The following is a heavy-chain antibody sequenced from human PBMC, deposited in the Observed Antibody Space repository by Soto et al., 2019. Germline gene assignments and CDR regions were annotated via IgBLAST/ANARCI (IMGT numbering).Heavy chain of an antibody. D-gene: IGHD6-13*01. Sequence: EVQLLESGGGLVQPGGSLRLSCAASGFTFSNYAMSWVRQAPGKGLEWVSSISKSGGGTYYADSVKGRFTISRDNSKNTLYLQINSLKAEDTAVYSCAKTSSLFDYWGQGTLVTVCS. J-gene: IGHJ4*02. CDR3: AKTSSLFDY. CDR2: ISKSGGGT. V-gene: IGHV3-23*01. CDR1: GFTFSNYA.